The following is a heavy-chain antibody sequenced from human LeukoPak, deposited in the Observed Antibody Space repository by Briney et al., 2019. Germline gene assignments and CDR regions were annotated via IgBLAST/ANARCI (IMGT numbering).Heavy chain of an antibody. V-gene: IGHV1-18*01. CDR2: ISAYNGNT. J-gene: IGHJ4*02. CDR1: GYTFTSYG. Sequence: ASVKVSCKASGYTFTSYGISWVRQAPGQGLEWMGWISAYNGNTNYAQKLQGRVTMTTDTSTSTAYMELRSLRSDDTAVYYCARDEVYDIVTKEFDYWGQGTLVTVSS. CDR3: ARDEVYDIVTKEFDY. D-gene: IGHD3-9*01.